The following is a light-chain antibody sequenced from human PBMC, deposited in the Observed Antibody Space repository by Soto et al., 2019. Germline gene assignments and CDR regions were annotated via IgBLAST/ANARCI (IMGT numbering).Light chain of an antibody. J-gene: IGKJ1*01. Sequence: DIQMTQSPSSRSAPLGKRVTTTCRASQSISSYLNWYQQKPGKAPKLLIYAASSLQSGVPSRFSGSGSGTDFTLTISSLQPEDFATYYCQQSYSTPQTFGQGTKVDIK. CDR3: QQSYSTPQT. CDR1: QSISSY. V-gene: IGKV1-39*01. CDR2: AAS.